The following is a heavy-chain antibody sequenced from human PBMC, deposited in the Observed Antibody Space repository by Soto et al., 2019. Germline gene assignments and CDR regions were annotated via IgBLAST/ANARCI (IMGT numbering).Heavy chain of an antibody. CDR2: ISSSSSTI. CDR3: ARDYGGETLSDAFDI. D-gene: IGHD2-21*01. V-gene: IGHV3-48*02. J-gene: IGHJ3*02. Sequence: GGSLRLSCAASGFTFSSYSMNWVRQAPGKGLEWVSYISSSSSTIYYVDSVKGRFTISRDNAKNSLYLQMNSLRDEDTAVYYCARDYGGETLSDAFDIWGQGTMVTVSS. CDR1: GFTFSSYS.